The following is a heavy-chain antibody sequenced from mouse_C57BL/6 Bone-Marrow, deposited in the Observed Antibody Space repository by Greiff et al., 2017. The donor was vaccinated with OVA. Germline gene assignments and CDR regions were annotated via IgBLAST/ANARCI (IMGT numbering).Heavy chain of an antibody. V-gene: IGHV2-5*01. CDR1: GFSLTSYG. CDR2: IWRGGST. D-gene: IGHD1-1*01. CDR3: AKNLEAYGSSSLGY. J-gene: IGHJ3*01. Sequence: QVQLKQSGPGLVQPSQSLSITCTVSGFSLTSYGVHWVRQSPGKGLEWLGVIWRGGSTDYNAAFMSRLSITKDNSTSQVFFKMNSLQADDTAIYSCAKNLEAYGSSSLGYWGQGTLVTVSA.